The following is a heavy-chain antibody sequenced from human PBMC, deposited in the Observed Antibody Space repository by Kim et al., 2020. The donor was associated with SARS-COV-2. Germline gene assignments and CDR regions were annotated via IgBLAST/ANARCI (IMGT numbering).Heavy chain of an antibody. CDR1: GYTFTGYY. CDR2: INPNSGGT. Sequence: ASVKVSCKASGYTFTGYYMHWVRQAPGQGLEWMGWINPNSGGTNYAQKFQGRVTMTRDTSISTAYMELSRLRSDDTAVYYCARDFGYDFWSGIPYYYYYGMDVWGQGTTVTVSS. D-gene: IGHD3-3*01. J-gene: IGHJ6*02. CDR3: ARDFGYDFWSGIPYYYYYGMDV. V-gene: IGHV1-2*02.